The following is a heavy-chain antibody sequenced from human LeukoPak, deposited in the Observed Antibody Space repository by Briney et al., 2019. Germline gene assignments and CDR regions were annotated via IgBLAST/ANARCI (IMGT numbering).Heavy chain of an antibody. D-gene: IGHD6-19*01. Sequence: SQTLSLTCAISGDSVSSNSAAWNWIRQSPSRGLEWLGRTYYRSKCFNDYAVSVKTRITINPDNSKNQFYLQLNSVTPEDTAVYYCARVVITVAGTPGYYFDYWGQGTLVTVSS. CDR3: ARVVITVAGTPGYYFDY. J-gene: IGHJ4*02. V-gene: IGHV6-1*01. CDR2: TYYRSKCFN. CDR1: GDSVSSNSAA.